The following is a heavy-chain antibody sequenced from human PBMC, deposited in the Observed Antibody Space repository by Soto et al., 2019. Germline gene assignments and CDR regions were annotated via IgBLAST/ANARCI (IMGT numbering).Heavy chain of an antibody. CDR2: IGTSETNT. J-gene: IGHJ4*02. Sequence: PGGSLRLSCAASGFTFSGYEFNWVRQAPGKGLEWISYIGTSETNTFYAGSVKGRFTVSRDNAKNSVYLQMNSLRAEDTAIYYCAREELNCGGDCFAFWGQGALVTVSS. CDR1: GFTFSGYE. V-gene: IGHV3-48*03. CDR3: AREELNCGGDCFAF. D-gene: IGHD2-21*01.